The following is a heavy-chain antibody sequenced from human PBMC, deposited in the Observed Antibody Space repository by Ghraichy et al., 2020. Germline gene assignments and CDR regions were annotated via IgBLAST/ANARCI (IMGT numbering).Heavy chain of an antibody. J-gene: IGHJ6*02. D-gene: IGHD3-9*01. CDR1: GFIFSSYA. CDR3: NVEAVDSEDYYYGMDV. V-gene: IGHV3-30*03. Sequence: GGSLRLSCAASGFIFSSYAMHWVRQALGKGLVWVASISFDGSNKYYGDSVKGRFTISRDNSKNTVYLQMNSLTAEDTAVYYCNVEAVDSEDYYYGMDVWGQGTTVTVSS. CDR2: ISFDGSNK.